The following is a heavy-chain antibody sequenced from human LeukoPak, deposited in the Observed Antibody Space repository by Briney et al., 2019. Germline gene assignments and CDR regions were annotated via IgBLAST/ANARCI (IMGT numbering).Heavy chain of an antibody. CDR3: ARGLHRAGYSSGWYIGY. Sequence: PGGSLRLSCAASGFTFNSYWMNWVRQAPGKGLEWVANIKQDGSEKYYVDSVKGRFTISRDNAKNSLYLQMNSLRAEDTAVYYCARGLHRAGYSSGWYIGYWGQGTLVTVSS. J-gene: IGHJ4*02. V-gene: IGHV3-7*03. D-gene: IGHD6-19*01. CDR2: IKQDGSEK. CDR1: GFTFNSYW.